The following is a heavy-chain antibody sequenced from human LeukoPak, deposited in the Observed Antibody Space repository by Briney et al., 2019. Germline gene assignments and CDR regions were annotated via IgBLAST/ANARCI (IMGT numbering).Heavy chain of an antibody. CDR1: GFAVSSNY. CDR2: LYPDGRT. CDR3: AKAKGWYGEGYFDY. V-gene: IGHV3-53*01. J-gene: IGHJ4*02. Sequence: GGSLRLSCAASGFAVSSNYMNWVRQAPGKGLEWVSVLYPDGRTYYADSVKGRFTISRDVSKNTLFLRMTSLRAEDTAVYYCAKAKGWYGEGYFDYWGQGTLVTVSS. D-gene: IGHD3-10*01.